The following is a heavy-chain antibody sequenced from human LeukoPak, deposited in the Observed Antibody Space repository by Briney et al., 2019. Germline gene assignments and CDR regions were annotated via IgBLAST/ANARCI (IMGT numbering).Heavy chain of an antibody. V-gene: IGHV5-51*01. D-gene: IGHD1-7*01. Sequence: GESLKISCNGSGYSFTSYWIGWVRHVPREGLEWMGIIYPGDSDTRYSPSFQGQVTISADKSISTAYLQWSSLKASDTAMYYCARQNWNYYGLDYWGQGTLVTVSS. CDR3: ARQNWNYYGLDY. CDR1: GYSFTSYW. CDR2: IYPGDSDT. J-gene: IGHJ4*02.